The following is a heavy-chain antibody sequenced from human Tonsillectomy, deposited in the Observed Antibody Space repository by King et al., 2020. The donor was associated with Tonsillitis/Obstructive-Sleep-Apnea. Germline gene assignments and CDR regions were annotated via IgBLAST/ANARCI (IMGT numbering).Heavy chain of an antibody. J-gene: IGHJ3*02. CDR3: AREGDDAFDI. CDR2: IDYSGST. V-gene: IGHV4-59*01. Sequence: QLQESGPGLVKPSETLSLSCTVSGGSLSSYYWSWIRQAPGKGLEWVGYIDYSGSTNYNPSLKSRVTISVDTSRNQFPLNLSAVTAADTAVYYCAREGDDAFDIWGQGTMVTVSS. CDR1: GGSLSSYY. D-gene: IGHD3-16*01.